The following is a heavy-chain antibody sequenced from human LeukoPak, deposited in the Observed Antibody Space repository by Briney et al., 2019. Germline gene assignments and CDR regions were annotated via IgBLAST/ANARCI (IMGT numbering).Heavy chain of an antibody. Sequence: GGSLRLSCAASGFTFSLHWMSSVRQAPGKGLEWVANIKEDGSEKYYEDSVKGRFTISRDNAKNSLYLQMNSLRAEDTAVYYCARSDSGVIMMYTIRSAYWGQGTLVTVSS. CDR2: IKEDGSEK. D-gene: IGHD2-8*01. CDR1: GFTFSLHW. V-gene: IGHV3-7*01. J-gene: IGHJ4*02. CDR3: ARSDSGVIMMYTIRSAY.